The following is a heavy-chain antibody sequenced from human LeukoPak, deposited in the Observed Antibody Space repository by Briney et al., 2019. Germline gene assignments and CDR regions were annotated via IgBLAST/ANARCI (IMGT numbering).Heavy chain of an antibody. D-gene: IGHD3-3*01. J-gene: IGHJ4*02. Sequence: SETLSLTCTVSGGSISSGSYYWSWIRQPAGKGLEWIGRIYTSGSTNYNPSLKSRVTISVDTSKNQFSLKLSSVTAADTAVYYCARVLRFLEWLFIDYWGQGTLVTVSS. CDR1: GGSISSGSYY. CDR2: IYTSGST. V-gene: IGHV4-61*02. CDR3: ARVLRFLEWLFIDY.